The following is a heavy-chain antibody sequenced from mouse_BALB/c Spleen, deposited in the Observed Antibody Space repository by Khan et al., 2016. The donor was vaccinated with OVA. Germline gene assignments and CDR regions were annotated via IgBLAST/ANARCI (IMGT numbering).Heavy chain of an antibody. CDR1: GYTFTDYV. CDR2: IYPGSGNS. V-gene: IGHV1-81*01. CDR3: ARSYDGAWFAY. D-gene: IGHD1-1*01. Sequence: QVQLQQSGPELVKPGASVKMSCKVSGYTFTDYVITWVKQRTGQGLEWIGVIYPGSGNSYCNDKFVGKATLTEDKSSNTVNMQLSSLTFEDSAVYFCARSYDGAWFAYWGQGTLVTVSA. J-gene: IGHJ3*01.